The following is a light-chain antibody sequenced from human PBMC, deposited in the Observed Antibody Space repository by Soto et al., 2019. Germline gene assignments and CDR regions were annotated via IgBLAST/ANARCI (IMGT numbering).Light chain of an antibody. V-gene: IGKV1-5*03. Sequence: DIQMTQSPSTLSASVGDRVTITCRASQSISSWLAWYQQKPGKAPKLLIYKASSLESGVPSRFSGSGSGTEFTLTISSLQPDDFATYYCQQYNSYSITVGTGTKVAIK. CDR1: QSISSW. CDR3: QQYNSYSIT. CDR2: KAS. J-gene: IGKJ3*01.